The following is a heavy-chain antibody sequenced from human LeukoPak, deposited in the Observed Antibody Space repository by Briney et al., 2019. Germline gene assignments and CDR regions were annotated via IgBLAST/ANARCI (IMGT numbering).Heavy chain of an antibody. CDR3: ARDPYYDFWSGYYLDY. V-gene: IGHV3-48*01. D-gene: IGHD3-3*01. CDR1: GFTFDDYG. Sequence: GGSLRLSCAASGFTFDDYGMSWVRQAPGKGLEWVSYISSSSSTIYYADSVKGRFTISRDNAKNSLYLQMNSLRAEDTAVYYCARDPYYDFWSGYYLDYWGQGTLVTVSS. J-gene: IGHJ4*02. CDR2: ISSSSSTI.